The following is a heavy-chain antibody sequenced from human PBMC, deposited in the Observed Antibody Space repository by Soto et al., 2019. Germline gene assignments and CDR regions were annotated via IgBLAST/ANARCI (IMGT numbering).Heavy chain of an antibody. D-gene: IGHD2-8*02. Sequence: QVQLVESGGGVVQPGRSLRLSCAASGFTFSTYGMHWVRQAPGRGLEWVAVIWYDGSDKYYADSVKGRFTISRDNSKNTLYLQMNSLRAEDTAVYYCARASGPFDYWGQGTLVTVSS. V-gene: IGHV3-33*01. CDR3: ARASGPFDY. CDR2: IWYDGSDK. CDR1: GFTFSTYG. J-gene: IGHJ4*02.